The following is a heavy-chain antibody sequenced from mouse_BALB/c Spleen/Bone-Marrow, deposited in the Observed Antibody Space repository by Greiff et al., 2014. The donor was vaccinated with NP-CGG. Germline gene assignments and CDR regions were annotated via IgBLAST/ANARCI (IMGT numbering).Heavy chain of an antibody. D-gene: IGHD1-1*02. V-gene: IGHV5-4*02. CDR2: ICHGGTYT. CDR3: ARSGERYGAMDY. Sequence: DVQLEESGGGLVKPGGSLKLSCAASGYPFSDFYMFWFRQTPEQRLEWVAPICHGGTYTYYPDSVKGRFTISRDNAKNNLYLQMSSLKSEDTAMYYCARSGERYGAMDYWGQGTSVTVTS. J-gene: IGHJ4*01. CDR1: GYPFSDFY.